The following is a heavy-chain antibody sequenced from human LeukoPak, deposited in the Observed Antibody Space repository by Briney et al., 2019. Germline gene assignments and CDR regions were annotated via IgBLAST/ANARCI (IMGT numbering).Heavy chain of an antibody. D-gene: IGHD6-13*01. CDR1: GFTFADYP. Sequence: GRSLRLSCAASGFTFADYPMHWVRQVPGKGLEWVSAVSRFGGTTYYADSAKGRFTISRDNSNNTVYLQMNSLRVGDTALYYCVKHVGSRWSNNRSDPWGQGTLVTVS. J-gene: IGHJ5*02. V-gene: IGHV3-23*01. CDR3: VKHVGSRWSNNRSDP. CDR2: VSRFGGTT.